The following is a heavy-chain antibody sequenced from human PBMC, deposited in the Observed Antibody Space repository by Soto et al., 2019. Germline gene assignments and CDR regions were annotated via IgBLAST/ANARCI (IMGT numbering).Heavy chain of an antibody. V-gene: IGHV6-1*01. CDR3: ARYSSSSEEGGYYYYYYGMDV. CDR2: TYYRSKWYN. Sequence: SQTLSLTCAISGDSVSSNSAAWNWIRQSPSRGLEWLGRTYYRSKWYNDYAVSVKSRITINPDTSKNQFSLQLNSVTPEDTAVYYYARYSSSSEEGGYYYYYYGMDVWGQGTTVTVSS. J-gene: IGHJ6*02. CDR1: GDSVSSNSAA. D-gene: IGHD6-6*01.